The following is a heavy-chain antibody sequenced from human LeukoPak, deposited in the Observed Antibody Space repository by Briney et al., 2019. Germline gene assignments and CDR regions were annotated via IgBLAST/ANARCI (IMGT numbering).Heavy chain of an antibody. CDR1: GGSISSSNW. Sequence: RASETLSLTCAVSGGSISSSNWWSWVRQPPGKGLEWIGEIYHSGSTNYNPSLKSRVTISVDKSKDQFSLKLSSVTAADTAVYYCARVSEPKGPKPFDYWGQGTLVTVSS. D-gene: IGHD1-14*01. CDR3: ARVSEPKGPKPFDY. V-gene: IGHV4-4*02. J-gene: IGHJ4*02. CDR2: IYHSGST.